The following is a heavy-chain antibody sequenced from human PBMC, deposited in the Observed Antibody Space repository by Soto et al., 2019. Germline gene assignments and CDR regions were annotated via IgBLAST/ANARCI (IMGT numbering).Heavy chain of an antibody. CDR1: GYTFTSYA. Sequence: ASVKVSCKASGYTFTSYAMHWVRQAPGQRLEWMGWINAGNGNTKYSQKFQGRVTITRDTSASTAYMELSSLRSEDTAVYYCARDGAYYDFWSGYYPWFDPWGQGTLVTVSS. CDR2: INAGNGNT. V-gene: IGHV1-3*01. D-gene: IGHD3-3*01. CDR3: ARDGAYYDFWSGYYPWFDP. J-gene: IGHJ5*02.